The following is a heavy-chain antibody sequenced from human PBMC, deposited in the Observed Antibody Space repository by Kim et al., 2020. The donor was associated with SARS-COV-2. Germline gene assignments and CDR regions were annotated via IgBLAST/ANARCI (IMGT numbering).Heavy chain of an antibody. V-gene: IGHV4-59*13. CDR2: IYYSGST. D-gene: IGHD3-3*01. CDR1: GGSISSYY. CDR3: ARGANFGVVRGYYFDY. Sequence: SETLSLTCTVSGGSISSYYWSWIRQPPGKGLEWIGYIYYSGSTNYNPSLKSRVTISVDTSKNQFSLKLSSVTAADTAVYYCARGANFGVVRGYYFDYWGQGTLVTVSS. J-gene: IGHJ4*02.